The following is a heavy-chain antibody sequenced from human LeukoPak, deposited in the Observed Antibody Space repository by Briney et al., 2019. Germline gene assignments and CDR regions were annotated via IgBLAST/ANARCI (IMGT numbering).Heavy chain of an antibody. Sequence: PGGSLRLSCVASEFTFSTYWMSWVRQAPGKGLEWVANIKEDGSEEYYVGSVKGRFTISRDNAKNSLYFQMNSLRAEDTAVYYCARYGYYYVLDVWGQGTTVTVSS. CDR2: IKEDGSEE. V-gene: IGHV3-7*04. D-gene: IGHD4-17*01. CDR1: EFTFSTYW. J-gene: IGHJ6*02. CDR3: ARYGYYYVLDV.